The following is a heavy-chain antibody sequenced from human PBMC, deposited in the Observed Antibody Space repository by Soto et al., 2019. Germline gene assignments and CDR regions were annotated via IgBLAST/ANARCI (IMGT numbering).Heavy chain of an antibody. Sequence: VQLLESGGGLVQPGGPLRLSCAASGFTFRSYGMSWVRQAPGKGLEWVSGISESGSSTTYADSVKGRFTISRDNSKNTLFLQMNTLRAEDTAIYYCAKRELDDNWGQGTLVTVSS. J-gene: IGHJ4*02. D-gene: IGHD1-7*01. V-gene: IGHV3-23*01. CDR3: AKRELDDN. CDR1: GFTFRSYG. CDR2: ISESGSST.